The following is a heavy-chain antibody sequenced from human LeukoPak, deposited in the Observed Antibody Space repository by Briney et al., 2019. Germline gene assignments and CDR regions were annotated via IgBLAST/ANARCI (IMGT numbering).Heavy chain of an antibody. V-gene: IGHV4-59*01. CDR2: IYYSGST. CDR3: SVVPAARGYYYMDV. J-gene: IGHJ6*03. Sequence: SETLSLTCTVSGGSISSYYWSWIRQPPGKGLEWIGYIYYSGSTNYNPSLKSRVTISVDTSKNQFSLKLSSVTAADTAVYYCSVVPAARGYYYMDVWGKGTTVTVSS. CDR1: GGSISSYY. D-gene: IGHD2-2*01.